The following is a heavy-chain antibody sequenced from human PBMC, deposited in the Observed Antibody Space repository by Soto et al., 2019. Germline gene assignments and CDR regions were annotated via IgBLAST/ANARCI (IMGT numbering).Heavy chain of an antibody. J-gene: IGHJ5*01. Sequence: EKGLEWVSVIYSGGSTYYADSVKGRFTISRDNSKNTLNLQMNSLRADDTAVYYKTTRCGAVIIHTNNCFDSWGHG. CDR3: TTRCGAVIIHTNNCFDS. V-gene: IGHV3-66*01. D-gene: IGHD3-3*01. CDR2: IYSGGST.